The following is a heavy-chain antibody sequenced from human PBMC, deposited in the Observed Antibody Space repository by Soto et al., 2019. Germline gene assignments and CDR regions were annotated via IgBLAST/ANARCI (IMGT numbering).Heavy chain of an antibody. V-gene: IGHV4-30-4*01. CDR3: ARWWLGEFFDY. J-gene: IGHJ4*02. CDR1: GGSISSGDYY. D-gene: IGHD3-10*01. CDR2: IYYSGST. Sequence: SETLSLTCTVSGGSISSGDYYWSWIRQPPGKGLEWIGYIYYSGSTYYNPSLKSRVTISVDTSKNQFSLKLSSVTAADTAVYYCARWWLGEFFDYLGQGTLVTVS.